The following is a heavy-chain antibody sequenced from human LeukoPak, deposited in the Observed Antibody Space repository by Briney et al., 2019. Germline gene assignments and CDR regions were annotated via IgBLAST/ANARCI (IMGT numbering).Heavy chain of an antibody. CDR1: GFTFSSYW. CDR2: INGDGSST. V-gene: IGHV3-74*01. Sequence: GSLRLSCAASGFTFSSYWMHWVRQAPGKGLVWVSRINGDGSSTAYADSVKGRFTISRDNAKNTLYLQMNSLTAEDTAVYYCARGPPWYFDLWGRGTLVTVSS. J-gene: IGHJ2*01. CDR3: ARGPPWYFDL. D-gene: IGHD6-25*01.